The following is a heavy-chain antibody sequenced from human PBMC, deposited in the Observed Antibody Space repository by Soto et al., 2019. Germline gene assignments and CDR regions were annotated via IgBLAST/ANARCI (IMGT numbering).Heavy chain of an antibody. CDR1: GFTFINAW. D-gene: IGHD1-26*01. V-gene: IGHV3-15*01. CDR2: IRSNAHGGTT. J-gene: IGHJ4*02. Sequence: EVQLVESGGGLVKPGESLRLSCAASGFTFINAWMSWVRQAPGKGLEWVGRIRSNAHGGTTDYGAPVNGRFAISRDDSENMVYLQMNSLKTEDTAVYYRTIDGLYSGGFDFWGQGTLVTVSS. CDR3: TIDGLYSGGFDF.